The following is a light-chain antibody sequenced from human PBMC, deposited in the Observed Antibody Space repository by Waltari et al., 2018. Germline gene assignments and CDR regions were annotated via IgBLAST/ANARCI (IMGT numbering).Light chain of an antibody. CDR3: SSYTTNTRV. V-gene: IGLV2-14*03. CDR1: TSDIGSDNY. J-gene: IGLJ2*01. CDR2: DVN. Sequence: QSALTQPASVSASPGQSITISCTGTTSDIGSDNYVSWYQQHPGRAPKLMFYDVNKRPSGVSIRFSGSKSFNAASLTISGLQAEDEADYYCSSYTTNTRVFGGGTKLTV.